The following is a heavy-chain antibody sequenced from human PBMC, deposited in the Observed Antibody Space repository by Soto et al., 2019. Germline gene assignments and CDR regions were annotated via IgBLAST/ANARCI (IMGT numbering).Heavy chain of an antibody. CDR2: ISSTGNTI. Sequence: PGGSLRLSCAASGFSFSSYTMNWVRQAAGKGLEWVSYISSTGNTIYYANSVKGRFTISMDDAKNSLYLQMNSLTDEDTAVYDCARETTVTDSFDIWGPVTMVTLSS. D-gene: IGHD4-17*01. J-gene: IGHJ3*02. CDR1: GFSFSSYT. V-gene: IGHV3-48*02. CDR3: ARETTVTDSFDI.